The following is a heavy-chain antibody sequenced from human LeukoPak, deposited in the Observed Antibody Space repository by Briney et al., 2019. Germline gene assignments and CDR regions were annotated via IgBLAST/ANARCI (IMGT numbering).Heavy chain of an antibody. CDR2: ISYDGSNK. J-gene: IGHJ4*02. CDR3: AKVMERIAVAGLDY. V-gene: IGHV3-30-3*01. CDR1: GFTFSSYA. Sequence: GGSLRLSCAASGFTFSSYAMHWVRQAPGKGLEWVAVISYDGSNKYYADSVKGRFTISRDNSKNTLYLQMNSLRAEDTAVYYCAKVMERIAVAGLDYWGQGTLVTVSS. D-gene: IGHD6-19*01.